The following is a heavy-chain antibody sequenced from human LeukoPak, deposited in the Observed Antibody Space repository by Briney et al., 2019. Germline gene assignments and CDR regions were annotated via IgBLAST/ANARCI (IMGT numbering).Heavy chain of an antibody. CDR1: GFNFSTYE. J-gene: IGHJ4*02. V-gene: IGHV3-48*03. CDR3: ARGPQSDY. Sequence: GGSLRLSCAASGFNFSTYEMNWVRQAPGKGLEWVSYMSGSGGIIYYADSVKGRFTISRDNTRNSLYPQMGSLRAEDTALYYCARGPQSDYWGQGTLVTVSS. CDR2: MSGSGGII.